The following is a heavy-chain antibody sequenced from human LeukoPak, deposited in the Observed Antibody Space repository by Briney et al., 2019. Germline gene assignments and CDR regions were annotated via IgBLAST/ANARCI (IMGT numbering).Heavy chain of an antibody. V-gene: IGHV3-30*04. CDR3: VLSHSYGYHFDY. CDR1: GFAFSSYA. D-gene: IGHD5-18*01. CDR2: ISYDGSNK. Sequence: GGSLRLSCAASGFAFSSYAMHWVRQAPGKGLEWVAVISYDGSNKYYADSVKGRFTISRDNSKNTLYLQMNSLRAEDTAVYYCVLSHSYGYHFDYWGQGTLVTVSS. J-gene: IGHJ4*02.